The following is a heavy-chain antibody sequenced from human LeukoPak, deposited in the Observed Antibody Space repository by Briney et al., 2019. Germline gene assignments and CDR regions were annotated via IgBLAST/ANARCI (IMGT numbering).Heavy chain of an antibody. V-gene: IGHV3-11*01. CDR3: ARGPRGIVVVVAAPYFDY. Sequence: GGSLRLSCAASGFTFGDYYMSWIRQAPGKGLEWVSYISSSGSTIYYADSVKGRFTISRDNAKNSLYLQMNSLRAEDTAVYYCARGPRGIVVVVAAPYFDYWGQGTLVTVSS. CDR1: GFTFGDYY. CDR2: ISSSGSTI. J-gene: IGHJ4*02. D-gene: IGHD2-15*01.